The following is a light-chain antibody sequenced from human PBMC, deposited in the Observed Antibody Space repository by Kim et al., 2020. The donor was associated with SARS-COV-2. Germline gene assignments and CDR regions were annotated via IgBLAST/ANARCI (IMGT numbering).Light chain of an antibody. V-gene: IGKV3-20*01. CDR1: QSVSSSY. CDR2: GAS. CDR3: QQYGRLPWT. J-gene: IGKJ1*01. Sequence: SPGERATLSCRASQSVSSSYLAWYQQKPGRATRLLIYGASSRATGIPDRFSGSGSGTDFTLTISRLEPEDFAVYYCQQYGRLPWTFGQGTKVDIK.